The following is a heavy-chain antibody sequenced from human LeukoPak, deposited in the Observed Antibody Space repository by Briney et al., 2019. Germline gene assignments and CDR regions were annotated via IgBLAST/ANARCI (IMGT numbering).Heavy chain of an antibody. V-gene: IGHV4-38-2*02. CDR1: GYSISSVYY. Sequence: SETLSLTCNVSGYSISSVYYWGWIRQSPGKGLEWIGSIYHTGYTYYNPSLKSRITISLETSRTQFSLKLTSVTAADTAVYFCATTGHSSGWQFDYWGQGTLVTVSS. CDR2: IYHTGYT. CDR3: ATTGHSSGWQFDY. J-gene: IGHJ4*02. D-gene: IGHD6-19*01.